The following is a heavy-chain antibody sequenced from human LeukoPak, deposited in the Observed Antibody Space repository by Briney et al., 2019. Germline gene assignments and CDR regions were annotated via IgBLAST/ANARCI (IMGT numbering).Heavy chain of an antibody. CDR2: INSYNGDT. V-gene: IGHV1-18*01. J-gene: IGHJ4*02. Sequence: ASVKVSCKTSGYTFTNNGISWVRQAPGQELEWMAWINSYNGDTHYAQKFQGRVTMTTDTSTNTAYLELRSLKSDDTAVYYCAKDIDYVVDYWGQGTLVTVSS. D-gene: IGHD4/OR15-4a*01. CDR1: GYTFTNNG. CDR3: AKDIDYVVDY.